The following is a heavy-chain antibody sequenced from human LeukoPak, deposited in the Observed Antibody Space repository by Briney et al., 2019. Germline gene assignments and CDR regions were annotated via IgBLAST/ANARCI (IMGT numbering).Heavy chain of an antibody. Sequence: GRSLRLSCAASGFVFSDYGMHWVRQAPGKGLEWLAVIWYDGSTKYYADSVRGRFTISRDNSKKTLYLQMNSLRAEDTAVYYCATLAVAGAENAFDFWGLGTMVTVSS. J-gene: IGHJ3*01. CDR2: IWYDGSTK. D-gene: IGHD6-19*01. V-gene: IGHV3-33*01. CDR3: ATLAVAGAENAFDF. CDR1: GFVFSDYG.